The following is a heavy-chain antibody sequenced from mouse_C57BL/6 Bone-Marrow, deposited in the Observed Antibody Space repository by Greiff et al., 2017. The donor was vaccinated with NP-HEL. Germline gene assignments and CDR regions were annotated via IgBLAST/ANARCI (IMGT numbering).Heavy chain of an antibody. CDR1: GYTFTSYW. CDR2: IDPSDSYT. V-gene: IGHV1-50*01. Sequence: QVQLQQPGAELVKPGASVKLSCKASGYTFTSYWMQWVKQRPGQGLEWIGEIDPSDSYTNYNQKFKGKATLTVDSSSSPAYMQLSSLTSEDSAVYYCARGGRVFDYWGQGTTLTVSS. CDR3: ARGGRVFDY. J-gene: IGHJ2*01.